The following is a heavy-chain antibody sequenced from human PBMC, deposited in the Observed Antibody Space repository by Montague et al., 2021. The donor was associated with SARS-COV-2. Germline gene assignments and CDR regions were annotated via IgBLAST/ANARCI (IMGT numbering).Heavy chain of an antibody. D-gene: IGHD6-19*01. V-gene: IGHV4-59*08. J-gene: IGHJ4*02. CDR1: GGSISGYY. CDR3: ATTRSYRRGWSLDY. CDR2: LYYSWST. Sequence: SETLSLTCTVSGGSISGYYWSWIRQPPGKGLEWIGHLYYSWSTTYKPSLKSRVAISVDTSKNQFSLKLSAVTAADTAVYYCATTRSYRRGWSLDYWGQGTLVTVSS.